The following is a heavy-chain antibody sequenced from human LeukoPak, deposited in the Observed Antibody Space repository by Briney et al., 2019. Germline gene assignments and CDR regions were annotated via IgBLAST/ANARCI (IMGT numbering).Heavy chain of an antibody. D-gene: IGHD2-15*01. CDR1: GGTFSSYY. Sequence: ASVKASCKASGGTFSSYYMHWVRQAPGQGLEWMGWINPNSGGTNYAQKFQGRVTMTRDTSISTAYMELSRLRSDDTAVYYCARDEGTAATGYWGQGTLVTVSS. CDR2: INPNSGGT. CDR3: ARDEGTAATGY. V-gene: IGHV1-2*02. J-gene: IGHJ4*02.